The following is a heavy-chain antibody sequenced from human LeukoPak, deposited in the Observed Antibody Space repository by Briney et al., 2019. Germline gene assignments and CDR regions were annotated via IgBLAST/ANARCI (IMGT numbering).Heavy chain of an antibody. CDR3: ARGSGLVADIDY. CDR1: GGSISSYY. V-gene: IGHV4-59*01. D-gene: IGHD2-8*02. Sequence: SETLSLTCTVSGGSISSYYWSWIRQPPGKGLEWIGYIYYSGSTNYNPSLKSRVTISVDTSKNQFSLKLSSVTAAGTAVYYCARGSGLVADIDYWGQGTLVTVSS. J-gene: IGHJ4*02. CDR2: IYYSGST.